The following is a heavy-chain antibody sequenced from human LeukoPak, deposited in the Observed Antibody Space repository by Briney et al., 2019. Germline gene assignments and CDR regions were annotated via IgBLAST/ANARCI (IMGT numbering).Heavy chain of an antibody. CDR3: ARDRPTGSYYSIDY. CDR2: ISYDGSYK. J-gene: IGHJ4*02. Sequence: GRSLRLSCAASGFTFSGYGMHWVRQAPGKGLEWVAVISYDGSYKYYGDSVKGRFTISRDNSKNTLYLQMNSLRVEDTAVYYCARDRPTGSYYSIDYWGQGTLVTVSS. V-gene: IGHV3-30*03. CDR1: GFTFSGYG. D-gene: IGHD1-26*01.